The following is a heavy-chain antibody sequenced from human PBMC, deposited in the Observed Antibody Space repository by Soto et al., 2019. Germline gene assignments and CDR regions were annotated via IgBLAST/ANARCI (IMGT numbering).Heavy chain of an antibody. J-gene: IGHJ6*02. CDR2: INPNGAGT. CDR3: ARDREDSSGPVDYYYGMGV. V-gene: IGHV1-2*02. Sequence: VQLVQSGAEVKMPGASVQVSCKTSGYSFNGFYIHWVRQAPGQGFEWMGWINPNGAGTNYAQKFQGRLTMTRDTSISTVYMELRGLRSDDTAIYYCARDREDSSGPVDYYYGMGVWGQGSTVTVSS. CDR1: GYSFNGFY. D-gene: IGHD6-19*01.